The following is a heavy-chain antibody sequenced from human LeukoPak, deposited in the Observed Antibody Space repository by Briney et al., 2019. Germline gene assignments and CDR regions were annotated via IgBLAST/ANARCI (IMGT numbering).Heavy chain of an antibody. V-gene: IGHV4-31*03. Sequence: SETLSLTCTVSGGSISSGGYYWSWIRQHRGKGLEWIGYIYYSGSTYYNPSLKSRVTISVDTSKNQFSLKLSSVTAADTAVYYCARGSGELLSFDYWGQGTLVTVSS. J-gene: IGHJ4*02. CDR2: IYYSGST. CDR1: GGSISSGGYY. D-gene: IGHD1-26*01. CDR3: ARGSGELLSFDY.